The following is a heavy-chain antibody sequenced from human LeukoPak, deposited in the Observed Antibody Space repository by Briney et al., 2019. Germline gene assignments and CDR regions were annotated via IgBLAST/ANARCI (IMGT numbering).Heavy chain of an antibody. CDR1: GLTLSSYG. Sequence: GGSLTLSCAVSGLTLSSYGMHWVRHAPGGGREWVAVIWYDGSNKYYADSVKGRFTISRENSKNTLYLQMNSLRAEDTAVYYCARAVRYCSSTSCHRLRYVDWLFPVDYWGQGTLVTVSS. D-gene: IGHD2-2*01. V-gene: IGHV3-33*01. CDR2: IWYDGSNK. CDR3: ARAVRYCSSTSCHRLRYVDWLFPVDY. J-gene: IGHJ4*02.